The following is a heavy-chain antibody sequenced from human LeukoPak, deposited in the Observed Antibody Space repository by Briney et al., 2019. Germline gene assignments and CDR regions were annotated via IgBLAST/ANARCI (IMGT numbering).Heavy chain of an antibody. CDR3: TTDTESPYYYDSSV. CDR1: GFTFSNAR. J-gene: IGHJ4*02. Sequence: GGSLRLSCAASGFTFSNARMSWVRQAPGKGLEWVGRIKSKTDGGTTDYAAPVKGRFTISRDDSKNTLYLQMNSLKTEDTAVYYCTTDTESPYYYDSSVWGQGTLVTVSS. D-gene: IGHD3-22*01. CDR2: IKSKTDGGTT. V-gene: IGHV3-15*01.